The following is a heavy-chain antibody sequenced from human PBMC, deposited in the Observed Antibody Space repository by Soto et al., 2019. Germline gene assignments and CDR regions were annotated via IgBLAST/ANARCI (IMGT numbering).Heavy chain of an antibody. CDR2: ISSSSSYI. D-gene: IGHD6-13*01. V-gene: IGHV3-21*01. Sequence: PGGSLRLSCAASGFTFSSYSMNWVRQAPGKGLEWVSSISSSSSYIYYADSVKGRFTISRDNAKNSLYLQMNSLRAEDTAVYYCARDHRRYSSSHYYYYGMDVWGRGTTVTVSS. CDR1: GFTFSSYS. CDR3: ARDHRRYSSSHYYYYGMDV. J-gene: IGHJ6*02.